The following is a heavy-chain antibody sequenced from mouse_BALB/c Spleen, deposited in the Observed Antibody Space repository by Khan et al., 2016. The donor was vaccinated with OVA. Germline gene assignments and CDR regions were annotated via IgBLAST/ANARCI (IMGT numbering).Heavy chain of an antibody. J-gene: IGHJ2*01. V-gene: IGHV3-2*02. D-gene: IGHD6-1*01. Sequence: EVQLQESGPGLVKPSQSLSLTCTVTGYSITSGYAWNWIRQFPGNKLEWMGYISYSGVTSYTPSLKSRISITRDTSKNQFFLQLHSVTTEDTATYKCARDNDCRYYFDYWGQGTTLTVSS. CDR3: ARDNDCRYYFDY. CDR1: GYSITSGYA. CDR2: ISYSGVT.